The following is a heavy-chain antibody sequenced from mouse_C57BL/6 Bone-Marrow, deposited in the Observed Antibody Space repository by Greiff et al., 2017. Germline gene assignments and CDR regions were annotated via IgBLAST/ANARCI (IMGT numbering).Heavy chain of an antibody. D-gene: IGHD2-4*01. Sequence: VQLVESGGGLVKLGGSLTLSCAASGFTFINYAMSWVRQTPEKRLEWVATVSDGGSYTYYPDNVQGRFTISRDNAKNNLYLQMSHLKSEDTAMYYCARDDDYDLFDYWGQGTSRTV. J-gene: IGHJ2*02. CDR3: ARDDDYDLFDY. CDR2: VSDGGSYT. CDR1: GFTFINYA. V-gene: IGHV5-4*01.